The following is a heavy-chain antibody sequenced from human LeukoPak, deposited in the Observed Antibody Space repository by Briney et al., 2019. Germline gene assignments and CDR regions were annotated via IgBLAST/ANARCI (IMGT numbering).Heavy chain of an antibody. CDR3: ARANRRHREYSSRNYYYYYMDF. Sequence: GGSLRLSCAASGFTFSSCGMHWVRQAPGKGLEWVAVIWYDGSNKYYADSVKGRFTISRDNSKNTLYLQMNSLRAEDTAVYYCARANRRHREYSSRNYYYYYMDFWGKGTTVTVSS. CDR2: IWYDGSNK. V-gene: IGHV3-33*01. D-gene: IGHD6-6*01. J-gene: IGHJ6*03. CDR1: GFTFSSCG.